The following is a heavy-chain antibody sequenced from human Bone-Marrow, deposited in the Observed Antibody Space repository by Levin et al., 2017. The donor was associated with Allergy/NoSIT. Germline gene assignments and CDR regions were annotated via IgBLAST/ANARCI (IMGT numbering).Heavy chain of an antibody. Sequence: ASVKVSCKASGYTFTGYYMHWVRQAPGQGLEWMGWINPNSGGTNYAQKFQGRVTMTRDTSISTAYMELSRLRSDDTAVYYCARTPTWYSSSLGFDYWGQGTLVTVSS. CDR2: INPNSGGT. J-gene: IGHJ4*02. V-gene: IGHV1-2*02. D-gene: IGHD6-13*01. CDR1: GYTFTGYY. CDR3: ARTPTWYSSSLGFDY.